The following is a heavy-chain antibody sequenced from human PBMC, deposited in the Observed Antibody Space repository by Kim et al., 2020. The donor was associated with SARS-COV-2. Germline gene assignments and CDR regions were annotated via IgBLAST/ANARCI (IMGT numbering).Heavy chain of an antibody. CDR1: GFTFDDYA. D-gene: IGHD3-10*01. CDR2: ISWNSGSI. V-gene: IGHV3-9*01. J-gene: IGHJ5*02. CDR3: AKVGIWGSGISGWFDP. Sequence: GGSLRLSCAASGFTFDDYAMHWVRQAPGKGLEWVSGISWNSGSIGYADSVKGRFTISRDNAKNSLYLQMNSLRAEDTALYYCAKVGIWGSGISGWFDPWGQGTLVTVSS.